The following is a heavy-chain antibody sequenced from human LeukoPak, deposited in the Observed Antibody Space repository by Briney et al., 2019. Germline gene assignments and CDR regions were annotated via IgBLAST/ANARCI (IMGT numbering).Heavy chain of an antibody. D-gene: IGHD1-26*01. CDR2: ITWNSATI. V-gene: IGHV3-9*01. CDR3: ARLIVGAIDY. Sequence: PGGSLRLSCATSGFTFDDYAMHWVRQAPGKGLEWVSGITWNSATIVYADSVKGRFTISRDNAKNSLYLQMNSLRAEDTAVYYCARLIVGAIDYWGQGTLVTVSS. J-gene: IGHJ4*02. CDR1: GFTFDDYA.